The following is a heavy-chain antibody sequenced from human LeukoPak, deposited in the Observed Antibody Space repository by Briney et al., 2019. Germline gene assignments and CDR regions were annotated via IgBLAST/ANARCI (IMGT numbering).Heavy chain of an antibody. CDR1: GSTFGDYW. D-gene: IGHD6-19*01. V-gene: IGHV3-7*01. CDR2: IKLDGSEK. Sequence: GGSLRLSCAASGSTFGDYWMSWVRQAPGKGLEWVANIKLDGSEKYYVGSVKGRFTISRDNAKNSLFLQMNNLRAEDTAVYYCARVRGWHDYFDFWGQGTRVTVSS. J-gene: IGHJ4*02. CDR3: ARVRGWHDYFDF.